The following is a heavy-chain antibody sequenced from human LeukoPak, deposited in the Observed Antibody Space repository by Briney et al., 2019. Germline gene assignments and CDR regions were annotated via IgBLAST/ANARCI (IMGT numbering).Heavy chain of an antibody. CDR3: ARDVGTTVWHTYDF. D-gene: IGHD3-16*01. CDR2: TYYRSKLYN. CDR1: GDSVSSNNGA. J-gene: IGHJ4*02. V-gene: IGHV6-1*01. Sequence: SPTLSLTFAVSGDSVSSNNGAWNWLRQSPARGLEGLGSTYYRSKLYNDYAASLMSRITISPDTSKNQFSLQVYSVTPEDTAVYYCARDVGTTVWHTYDFWGQGTLVTVSS.